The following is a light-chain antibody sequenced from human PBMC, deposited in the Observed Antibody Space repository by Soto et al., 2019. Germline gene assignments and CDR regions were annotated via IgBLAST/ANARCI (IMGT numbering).Light chain of an antibody. CDR3: QQAYGFPVT. CDR1: QNIISW. V-gene: IGKV1-12*01. Sequence: DIQMTQSPSTVSASVGDRVTITCRASQNIISWLAWYQQQPGRAPKLLIYAASILQSGVPSRFSGSGSGTEFTLTINSLQTEDFATYYCQQAYGFPVTFGQGTRLEIK. J-gene: IGKJ5*01. CDR2: AAS.